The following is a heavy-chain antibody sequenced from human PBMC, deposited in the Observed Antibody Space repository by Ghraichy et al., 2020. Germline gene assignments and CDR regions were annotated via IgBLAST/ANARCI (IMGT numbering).Heavy chain of an antibody. V-gene: IGHV3-30*02. Sequence: GGSLRLSCAASGFTFSSYGMHWVRQAPGKGLEWVAFIRYDGSDKYYADSVKGRFTISRDNSNALYLQMNSLRAEDTAVYYCAKDAQWKVHAFDIWGQGTMVTVSS. J-gene: IGHJ3*02. CDR2: IRYDGSDK. CDR3: AKDAQWKVHAFDI. CDR1: GFTFSSYG. D-gene: IGHD1-1*01.